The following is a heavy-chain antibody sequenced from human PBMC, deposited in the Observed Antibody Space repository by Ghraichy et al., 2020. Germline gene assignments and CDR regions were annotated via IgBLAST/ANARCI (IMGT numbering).Heavy chain of an antibody. CDR1: GFTFSSYA. CDR3: ANSRGFSYGYGY. D-gene: IGHD5-18*01. J-gene: IGHJ4*02. V-gene: IGHV3-23*01. Sequence: GGSLRLSCAASGFTFSSYAMSWVRQAPGKGLEWVSAISGGGTSTYYADSVKGRFTISRDNSKNTLYLQMNSLRAEDTAVYYCANSRGFSYGYGYWGQGALVTVSS. CDR2: ISGGGTST.